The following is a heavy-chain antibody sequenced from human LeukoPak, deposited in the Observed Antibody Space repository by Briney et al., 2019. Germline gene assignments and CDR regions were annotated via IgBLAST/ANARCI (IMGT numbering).Heavy chain of an antibody. CDR2: ISGGSSFT. V-gene: IGHV3-21*01. D-gene: IGHD5-24*01. CDR3: AKDRVATTRRNYFDY. J-gene: IGHJ4*02. CDR1: GFSFSSFS. Sequence: GGSLRLSCAASGFSFSSFSMNWVRQAPGKGLEWVSYISGGSSFTYYVDSVKGRFTISRDNSKNTLYLQMNSLRAEDTAVYYCAKDRVATTRRNYFDYWGQGTLVTVSS.